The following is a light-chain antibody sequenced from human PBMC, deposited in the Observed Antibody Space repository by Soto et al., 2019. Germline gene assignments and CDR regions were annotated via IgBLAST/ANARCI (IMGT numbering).Light chain of an antibody. CDR3: QQYNTWPPIT. J-gene: IGKJ5*01. CDR1: QSISSW. CDR2: DAS. Sequence: DIQMTQSPSTLSASVGDRVSITCRASQSISSWLAWYQQKPGKAPKLLIYDASSLESGVPSRFSGSGSGTDFTLTISSLQSEDFAVYYWQQYNTWPPITFGQGTRLEIK. V-gene: IGKV1-5*01.